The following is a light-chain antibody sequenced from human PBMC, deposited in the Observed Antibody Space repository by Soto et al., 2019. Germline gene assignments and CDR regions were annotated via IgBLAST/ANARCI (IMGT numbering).Light chain of an antibody. J-gene: IGLJ1*01. V-gene: IGLV2-11*01. CDR1: SSDVGGYIY. Sequence: QSALTQPRSVSGSPGQSVTISCTGTSSDVGGYIYVSWYQQHPGKAPKLMIYDVSKRPSGVPDRFSGSKSGNTASLTISGLQAEDEADYYCCSYAGSYTLYVFGTGTKVTVL. CDR3: CSYAGSYTLYV. CDR2: DVS.